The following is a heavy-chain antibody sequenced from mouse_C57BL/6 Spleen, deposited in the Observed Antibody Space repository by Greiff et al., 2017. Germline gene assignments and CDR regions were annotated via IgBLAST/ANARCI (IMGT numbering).Heavy chain of an antibody. D-gene: IGHD1-1*01. CDR2: INPGSGGT. CDR3: ARGYYGLWYFDV. J-gene: IGHJ1*03. Sequence: VQLQQSGAELVRPGTSVKVSCKASGYAFTNYLIEWVKQRPGQGLEWIGVINPGSGGTNYNEKFKGKATLTADKSSSTAYMQLSSLTSEDSAVYFCARGYYGLWYFDVWGTGTTVTVSS. V-gene: IGHV1-54*01. CDR1: GYAFTNYL.